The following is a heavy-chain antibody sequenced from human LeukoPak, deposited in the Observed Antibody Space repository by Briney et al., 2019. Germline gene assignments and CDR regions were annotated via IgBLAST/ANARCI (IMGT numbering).Heavy chain of an antibody. CDR2: IIPIFGTA. V-gene: IGHV1-69*13. CDR3: ARDPHRYDRGGMDV. CDR1: GGTFSSYA. J-gene: IGHJ6*02. Sequence: ASVKVSCKASGGTFSSYAISWVRQAPGQGLEWMGGIIPIFGTANYAQKFQGRVTITADESTSTAYMELSSLRSEDTAVYYCARDPHRYDRGGMDVWGQGTTVTVSS. D-gene: IGHD1-1*01.